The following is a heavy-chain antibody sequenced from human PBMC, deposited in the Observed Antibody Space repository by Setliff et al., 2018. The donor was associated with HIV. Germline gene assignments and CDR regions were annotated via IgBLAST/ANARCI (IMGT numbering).Heavy chain of an antibody. CDR1: GGSISSSSYY. J-gene: IGHJ4*02. CDR3: ARDPWVRGVIMAPDY. V-gene: IGHV4-39*07. CDR2: IYYSGST. D-gene: IGHD3-10*01. Sequence: SETLSLTCTVSGGSISSSSYYWGWTRQPPGKGLEWIGTIYYSGSTYYNTSLKSRVTISVDTSKNQFSLKLSSVTAADTAVYYCARDPWVRGVIMAPDYWGQGTLVTVSS.